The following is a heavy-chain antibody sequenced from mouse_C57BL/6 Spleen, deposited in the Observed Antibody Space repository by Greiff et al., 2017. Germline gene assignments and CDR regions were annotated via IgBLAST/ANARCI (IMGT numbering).Heavy chain of an antibody. Sequence: QVTLKVSGPGILQSSQTLSLTCSFSGFSLSTSGMGVSWIRQPSGKGLEWLAHIYWDDDKRYNPSLKSRLTISKDTSRNQIFLKITSVDTAETATYDCARFPYYGSSEDAMDYWGQGTSVTVSS. J-gene: IGHJ4*01. CDR1: GFSLSTSGMG. CDR3: ARFPYYGSSEDAMDY. V-gene: IGHV8-12*01. D-gene: IGHD1-1*01. CDR2: IYWDDDK.